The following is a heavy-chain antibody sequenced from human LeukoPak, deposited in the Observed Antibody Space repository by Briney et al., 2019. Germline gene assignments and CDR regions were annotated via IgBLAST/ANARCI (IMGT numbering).Heavy chain of an antibody. D-gene: IGHD3-10*01. CDR1: GYSISSGYY. CDR3: ARDSGPWGVFDP. J-gene: IGHJ5*02. Sequence: SETLSLTCAVSGYSISSGYYWGWSRQPPGKGLEWIGSIYHSGSTYYNPSLKSRVTISVDTSKNQFSLKLSSVTAADTAVYYCARDSGPWGVFDPWGQGTLVTVSS. CDR2: IYHSGST. V-gene: IGHV4-38-2*02.